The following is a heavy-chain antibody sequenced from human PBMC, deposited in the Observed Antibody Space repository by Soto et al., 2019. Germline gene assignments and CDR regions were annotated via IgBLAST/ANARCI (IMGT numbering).Heavy chain of an antibody. J-gene: IGHJ4*02. Sequence: XXTLSLPFTVSGGSISSSSYYWGWIRQPPGKGLEWIGSIYYSGSTYYNPSLKSRVTISVDTSKNQFSMKLSSVTAADTAVYYCATLWGQDWGQGTLVTVSS. CDR2: IYYSGST. CDR3: ATLWGQD. V-gene: IGHV4-39*01. D-gene: IGHD3-10*01. CDR1: GGSISSSSYY.